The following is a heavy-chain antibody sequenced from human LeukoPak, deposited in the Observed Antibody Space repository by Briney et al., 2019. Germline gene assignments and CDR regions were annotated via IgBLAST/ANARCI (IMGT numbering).Heavy chain of an antibody. CDR2: ISWNSGSI. D-gene: IGHD6-6*01. J-gene: IGHJ4*02. V-gene: IGHV3-9*03. CDR3: AKDMSGYSSSSLDY. Sequence: PGRSLRLSCAASGFTFDDYAMHWVRQAPGKGLEWVSGISWNSGSIGYADSVKGRFTISRDNAKNSLYLQMNSLRAEDMAFYYCAKDMSGYSSSSLDYWGQGTLVTVSS. CDR1: GFTFDDYA.